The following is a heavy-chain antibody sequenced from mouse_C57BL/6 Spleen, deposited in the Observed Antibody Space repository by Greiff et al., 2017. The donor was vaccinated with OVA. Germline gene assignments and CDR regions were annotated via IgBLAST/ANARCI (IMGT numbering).Heavy chain of an antibody. Sequence: QVQLKQSGAELVRPGASVTLSCKASGYTFTDSEMHWVKQTPVHGLEWIGSLDPETGCPASNPKFKGKAILTADKASSTAYMELRSLTSEDSAVYDCTRDWVVARYFDVWGTGTTVTVSS. CDR2: LDPETGCP. CDR3: TRDWVVARYFDV. CDR1: GYTFTDSE. D-gene: IGHD1-1*01. V-gene: IGHV1-15*01. J-gene: IGHJ1*03.